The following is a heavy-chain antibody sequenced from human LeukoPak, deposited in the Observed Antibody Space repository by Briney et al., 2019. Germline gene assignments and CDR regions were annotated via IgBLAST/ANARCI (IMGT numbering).Heavy chain of an antibody. CDR2: IYVDGST. V-gene: IGHV3-53*05. J-gene: IGHJ5*02. Sequence: LEWVSGIYVDGSTYYADSVKGRFTISRDNSRNTLYLQMNSLRAEDTAVYYCAKDWSGGPDPWGQGTLVTVSS. D-gene: IGHD3-10*01. CDR3: AKDWSGGPDP.